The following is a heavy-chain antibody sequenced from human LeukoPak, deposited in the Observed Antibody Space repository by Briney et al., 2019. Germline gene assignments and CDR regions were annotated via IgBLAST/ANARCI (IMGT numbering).Heavy chain of an antibody. D-gene: IGHD3-16*01. CDR2: LTSDGTST. CDR3: ATLGRFNNFDY. J-gene: IGHJ4*02. V-gene: IGHV3-74*01. CDR1: GFTFSNVW. Sequence: GGSLRLSCAASGFTFSNVWMSWVRQGPGKGLEWVSRLTSDGTSTIYADSVEGRFTISRDNAKNTVYLQMNSLRAADTAVYYCATLGRFNNFDYWGQGALVTVSS.